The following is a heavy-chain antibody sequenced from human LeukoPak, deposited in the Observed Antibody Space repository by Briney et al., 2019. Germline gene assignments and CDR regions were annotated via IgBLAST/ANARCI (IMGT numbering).Heavy chain of an antibody. CDR1: GYSFTSNY. V-gene: IGHV1-46*01. D-gene: IGHD3-22*01. CDR2: IYPRDGST. CDR3: ATARFYYDSSGPTQSFDY. J-gene: IGHJ4*02. Sequence: ASVKVSCKASGYSFTSNYIRWVRQAPGQGLEWMGMIYPRDGSTSYAQKFQGRVTVTRDTSTSTVHMELSGLRSEDTAVYYCATARFYYDSSGPTQSFDYWGQGTLVTVSS.